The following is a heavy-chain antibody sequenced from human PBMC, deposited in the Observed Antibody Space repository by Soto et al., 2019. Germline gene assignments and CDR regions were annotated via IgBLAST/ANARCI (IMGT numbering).Heavy chain of an antibody. CDR1: GFALDTYA. D-gene: IGHD6-13*01. J-gene: IGHJ6*02. V-gene: IGHV3-30-3*01. CDR3: AKAVAAAYYYHYYGMDV. CDR2: ISSDGTKK. Sequence: GGSLRLSCEASGFALDTYAMHWVRQAPGKGLEWVALISSDGTKKHLADSVKGRFTISRDNSKSFVYLQMKSVRGEDTAVYYCAKAVAAAYYYHYYGMDVWGQGTTVTVSS.